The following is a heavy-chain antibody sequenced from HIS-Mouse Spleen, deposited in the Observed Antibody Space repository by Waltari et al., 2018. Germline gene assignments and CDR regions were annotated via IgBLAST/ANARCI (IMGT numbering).Heavy chain of an antibody. V-gene: IGHV3-23*01. D-gene: IGHD7-27*01. CDR1: GFTFSSSA. CDR3: AKGRTGAYYFDY. J-gene: IGHJ4*02. CDR2: ISGSGGST. Sequence: EVQLLESGGGLVQPGGCLRLSCAASGFTFSSSAMTWFSQAPGKGLEWVSAISGSGGSTYYADSVKGRFTISRDNSKNTLYLQMNSLRAEDTAVYYCAKGRTGAYYFDYWGQGTLVTVSS.